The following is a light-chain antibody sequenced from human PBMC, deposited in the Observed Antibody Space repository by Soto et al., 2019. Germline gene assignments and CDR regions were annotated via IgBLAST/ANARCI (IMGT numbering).Light chain of an antibody. CDR3: QKYSSVIT. CDR1: QGISNF. V-gene: IGKV1-27*01. Sequence: DIQMTQSPSSLSASVGDRVTITCRASQGISNFLAWYQQKPGKVPKLLISAASTLQSGLPSRFSGSGSGTDFTLNITSLQPEDVATYYCQKYSSVITFGQGTRLEIK. J-gene: IGKJ5*01. CDR2: AAS.